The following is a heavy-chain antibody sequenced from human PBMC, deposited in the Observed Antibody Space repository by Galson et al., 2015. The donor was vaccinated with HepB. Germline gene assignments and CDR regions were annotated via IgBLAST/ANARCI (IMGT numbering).Heavy chain of an antibody. J-gene: IGHJ3*02. V-gene: IGHV1-18*01. CDR1: GYTFTSYG. CDR3: ARDQDIVVVVAATLGVHDAFDI. D-gene: IGHD2-15*01. CDR2: ISAYNGNT. Sequence: SVKVSCKASGYTFTSYGISWVRQAPGQGLEWMGWISAYNGNTNYAQKLQGRVTMTTDTSTSTAYMELRSLRSDDTAVYYCARDQDIVVVVAATLGVHDAFDIWGQGTMVTVSS.